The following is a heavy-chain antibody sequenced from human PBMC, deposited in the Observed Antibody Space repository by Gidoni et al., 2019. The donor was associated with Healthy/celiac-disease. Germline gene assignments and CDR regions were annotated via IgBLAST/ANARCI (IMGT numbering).Heavy chain of an antibody. CDR3: AREKAGYYDSSGYLNY. CDR1: GFTFSSCS. J-gene: IGHJ4*02. D-gene: IGHD3-22*01. Sequence: EVQLVESGGGLVKPGGSLRLSCAASGFTFSSCSMNWFRQAPGKGLEWVSSISSSSSYIYYADSVKGRFTISRDNAKNSLYLQMNSLRAEDTAVYYCAREKAGYYDSSGYLNYWGQGTLVTVSS. CDR2: ISSSSSYI. V-gene: IGHV3-21*01.